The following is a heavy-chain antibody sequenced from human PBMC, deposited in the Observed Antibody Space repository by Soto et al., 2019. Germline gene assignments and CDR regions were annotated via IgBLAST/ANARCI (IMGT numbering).Heavy chain of an antibody. J-gene: IGHJ4*02. CDR1: GFTFDDYT. CDR2: ISWDGGST. Sequence: GGSLRLSCAASGFTFDDYTMHWVRQAPGKGLEWVSLISWDGGSTYYADSVKCRFTISRDNSKNSLYLQMNSLRTEDTALYYCAKDEGSGSSLFDYWGQGTLVTVSS. D-gene: IGHD3-10*01. CDR3: AKDEGSGSSLFDY. V-gene: IGHV3-43*01.